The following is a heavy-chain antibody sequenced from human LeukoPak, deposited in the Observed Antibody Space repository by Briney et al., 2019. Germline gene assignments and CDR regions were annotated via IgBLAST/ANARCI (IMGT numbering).Heavy chain of an antibody. D-gene: IGHD4-23*01. Sequence: PEGSLRLSCAASGFTVSSNYMSWVRQAPGKGLEWVSVIYSGGSTYYADSVKGRFTISRDNSKNTLYLQMNSLRAEDTAVYYCARDRNSAFDIWGQGTMVTVSS. V-gene: IGHV3-53*01. CDR2: IYSGGST. CDR1: GFTVSSNY. CDR3: ARDRNSAFDI. J-gene: IGHJ3*02.